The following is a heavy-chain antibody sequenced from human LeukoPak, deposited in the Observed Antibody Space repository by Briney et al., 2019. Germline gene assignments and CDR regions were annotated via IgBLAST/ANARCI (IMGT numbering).Heavy chain of an antibody. V-gene: IGHV3-30-3*01. Sequence: GGSLRLSCAASGFTFSTYAMHWVRQAPGKGRVWVAVISYDGSNKHYADSVKGRFTISRDDAKTTLYPQMNSLRAEDTAVHYCARGGGYTYGYTPYYFDHWGQGTLVTVSS. CDR1: GFTFSTYA. J-gene: IGHJ4*02. D-gene: IGHD5-18*01. CDR2: ISYDGSNK. CDR3: ARGGGYTYGYTPYYFDH.